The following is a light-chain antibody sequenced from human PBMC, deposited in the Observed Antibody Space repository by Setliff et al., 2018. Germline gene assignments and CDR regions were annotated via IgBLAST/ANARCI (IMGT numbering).Light chain of an antibody. J-gene: IGLJ1*01. V-gene: IGLV2-11*01. Sequence: QSALAQPRSVSGSPGQSVTISCTGTSSDVGGYNYVSWYQQHPGKAPKLMIYDVSKRPSGVPDRFSGSKSGNTASLTISGLQAEDEADYYCQSYDTSLSGFYVFAPGTKVTVL. CDR3: QSYDTSLSGFYV. CDR1: SSDVGGYNY. CDR2: DVS.